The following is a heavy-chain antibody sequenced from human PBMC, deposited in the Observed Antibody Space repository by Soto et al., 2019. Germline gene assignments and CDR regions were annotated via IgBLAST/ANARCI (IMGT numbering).Heavy chain of an antibody. Sequence: ASETLSLSCTVSGGSISSYYWSWIRQPPGKGLEWIGYIYYSGGTNYNPSLKSRVTISVDTSKNQFSLKLSSVTAADTAVYYCAREGYYGSGSSYNWFDPWGQGTLVTVSS. CDR2: IYYSGGT. CDR3: AREGYYGSGSSYNWFDP. J-gene: IGHJ5*02. CDR1: GGSISSYY. V-gene: IGHV4-59*01. D-gene: IGHD3-10*01.